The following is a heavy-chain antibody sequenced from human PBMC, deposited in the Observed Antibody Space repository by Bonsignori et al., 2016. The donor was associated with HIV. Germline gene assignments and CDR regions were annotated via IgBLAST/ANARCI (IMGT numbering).Heavy chain of an antibody. Sequence: RQAPGKGLEWIGRIYTSGSTNYNPSLKSRVTMSVDTSKNQFSLKLSSVTAADTAVYYCARDQRDSSGWYGKDEAFDIWGQGTMVTVSS. CDR2: IYTSGST. J-gene: IGHJ3*02. CDR3: ARDQRDSSGWYGKDEAFDI. V-gene: IGHV4-4*07. D-gene: IGHD6-19*01.